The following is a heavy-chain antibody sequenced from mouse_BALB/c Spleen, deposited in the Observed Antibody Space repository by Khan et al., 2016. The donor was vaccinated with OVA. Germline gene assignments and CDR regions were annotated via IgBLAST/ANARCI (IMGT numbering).Heavy chain of an antibody. CDR3: TRIYRSDFDY. J-gene: IGHJ2*01. CDR1: GYSFTGYF. Sequence: VQLQQSGPELVRPGASVKISYKASGYSFTGYFMNWVMQSHGKSLEWIGRINPHIGETFYNQRFKDKATLTVDESSSTAHMELRSLASEDSAVYYCTRIYRSDFDYWGQGTTLTVSS. D-gene: IGHD1-1*01. V-gene: IGHV1-20*02. CDR2: INPHIGET.